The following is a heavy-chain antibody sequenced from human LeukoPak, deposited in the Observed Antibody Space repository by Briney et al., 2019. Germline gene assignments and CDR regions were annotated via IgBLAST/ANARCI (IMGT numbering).Heavy chain of an antibody. Sequence: PGGSLRLSCAASGFTFSDYYMSWIRQAPGKGLEWVSYISSSGSTIYYADSVKGRFTISRDNSKNTLYLQMNSLRAEDTAVYYCARHRLVGATSYYYYGMDVWGQGTTVTVSS. V-gene: IGHV3-11*04. CDR3: ARHRLVGATSYYYYGMDV. CDR1: GFTFSDYY. D-gene: IGHD1-26*01. J-gene: IGHJ6*02. CDR2: ISSSGSTI.